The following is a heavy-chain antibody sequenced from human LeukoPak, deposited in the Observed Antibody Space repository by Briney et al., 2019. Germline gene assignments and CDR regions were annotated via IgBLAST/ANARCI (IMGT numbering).Heavy chain of an antibody. CDR2: IKSDGSEK. Sequence: PGGSLRLSCAASGFSFSSFGMHWVRQAPGKGLEWLANIKSDGSEKYYVDSVKGRFTISRDNAKNSLYLQMNSLRPEDTAVYYCARMSRYGLDYWGQGTLVTVSS. V-gene: IGHV3-7*04. CDR1: GFSFSSFG. J-gene: IGHJ4*02. D-gene: IGHD3-16*01. CDR3: ARMSRYGLDY.